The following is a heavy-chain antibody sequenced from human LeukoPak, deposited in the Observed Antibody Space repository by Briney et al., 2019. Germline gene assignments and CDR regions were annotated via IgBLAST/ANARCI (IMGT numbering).Heavy chain of an antibody. CDR3: SNYDFWSGYYPGVN. Sequence: KPSETLSLTCAVYGGSFSGYYWSWIRQPPGKGLEWIGEINHSGSTNYNPSLKSRVTISVDTSKNQFSLKLSSVTAADTAVYYCSNYDFWSGYYPGVNWGQGTLVTVSS. CDR1: GGSFSGYY. V-gene: IGHV4-34*01. J-gene: IGHJ4*02. D-gene: IGHD3-3*01. CDR2: INHSGST.